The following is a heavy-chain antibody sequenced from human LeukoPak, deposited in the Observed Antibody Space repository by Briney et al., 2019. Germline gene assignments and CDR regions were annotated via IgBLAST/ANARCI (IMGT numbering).Heavy chain of an antibody. CDR3: AKARIMAVAGTEADY. CDR1: GFTFSSYA. J-gene: IGHJ4*02. Sequence: PGGSLRLSCAASGFTFSSYAMSWVRQAPGKGLEWVSAISGSGGSTYYADSVKGRFTISRDNSKNTLYLQMNSLRAEDTAVYYCAKARIMAVAGTEADYWGQGTLVTVSS. D-gene: IGHD6-19*01. CDR2: ISGSGGST. V-gene: IGHV3-23*01.